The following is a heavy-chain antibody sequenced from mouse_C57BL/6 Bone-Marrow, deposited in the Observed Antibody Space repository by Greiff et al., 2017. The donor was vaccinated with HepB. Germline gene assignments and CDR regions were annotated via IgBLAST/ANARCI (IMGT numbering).Heavy chain of an antibody. J-gene: IGHJ3*01. V-gene: IGHV1-64*01. CDR3: AREGGYYDYDRGFAY. CDR1: GYTFTSYW. D-gene: IGHD2-4*01. Sequence: QVQLQQPGAELVKPGASVKLSCKASGYTFTSYWMHWVKQRPGQGLEWIGMIHPNSGSTNYNEKFKSKATLTVDKSSSTAYMQLSSLTSEDSAVYYCAREGGYYDYDRGFAYWGQGTLVTVSA. CDR2: IHPNSGST.